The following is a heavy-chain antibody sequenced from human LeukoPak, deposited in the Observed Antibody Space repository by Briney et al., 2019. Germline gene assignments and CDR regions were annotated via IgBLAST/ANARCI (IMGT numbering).Heavy chain of an antibody. Sequence: SGTLSLTCSVSGGSISGYYWTWIRQPAGKGLEWIGRVYTSGSTHYNPSLKTRLTMSVDTSKNQFSLKLSSVTAADTAVYYCARLITGTTTAFDIWGQGTMVTVSS. CDR2: VYTSGST. CDR1: GGSISGYY. J-gene: IGHJ3*02. CDR3: ARLITGTTTAFDI. D-gene: IGHD1-7*01. V-gene: IGHV4-4*07.